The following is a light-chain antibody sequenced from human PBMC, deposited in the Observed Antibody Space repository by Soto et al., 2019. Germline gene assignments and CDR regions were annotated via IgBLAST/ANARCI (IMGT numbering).Light chain of an antibody. CDR1: QSVLYSSNNCNY. J-gene: IGKJ4*01. CDR3: QQYFNTPPT. Sequence: DIVLTQSPDSLAVSLGERATINCKSSQSVLYSSNNCNYLAWYQQKPGQPPKLLIYWASTRESGVPDRFSGSGSGTDFTLTISSLQAEDVALYYCQQYFNTPPTFGGGTRVEI. V-gene: IGKV4-1*01. CDR2: WAS.